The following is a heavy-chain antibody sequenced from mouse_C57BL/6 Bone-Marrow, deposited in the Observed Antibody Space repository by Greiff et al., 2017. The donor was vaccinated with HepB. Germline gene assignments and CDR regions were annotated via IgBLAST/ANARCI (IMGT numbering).Heavy chain of an antibody. CDR1: GYTFTDYN. CDR2: INPNNGGT. Sequence: VQLQQSGPELVKPGASVKIPCKASGYTFTDYNMDWVKQSHGKSLEWIGDINPNNGGTIYNQKFKGKATLTVDKSSSTAYMELRSLTSEYTAVYYCARSLYYYGSSTFAYWGQGTLVTVSA. D-gene: IGHD1-1*01. CDR3: ARSLYYYGSSTFAY. V-gene: IGHV1-18*01. J-gene: IGHJ3*01.